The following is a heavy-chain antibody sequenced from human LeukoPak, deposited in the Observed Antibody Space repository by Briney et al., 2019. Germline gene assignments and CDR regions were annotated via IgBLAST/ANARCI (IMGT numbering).Heavy chain of an antibody. D-gene: IGHD3-22*01. CDR1: GGSISSYY. CDR2: IYYSGST. J-gene: IGHJ5*02. CDR3: ARVSDSSTSPRFDP. V-gene: IGHV4-59*01. Sequence: SETLSLTRTVSGGSISSYYWSWIRQPPGKGLEWIGYIYYSGSTNYNPSLKSRVTISVDTSKNQFSLKLSSVTAADTAVYYCARVSDSSTSPRFDPWGQGTLVTVSS.